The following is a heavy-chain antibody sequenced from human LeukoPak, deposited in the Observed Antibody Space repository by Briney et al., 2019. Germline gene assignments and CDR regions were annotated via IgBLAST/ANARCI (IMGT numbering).Heavy chain of an antibody. J-gene: IGHJ4*02. CDR2: ISWNSGSI. V-gene: IGHV3-9*01. D-gene: IGHD3-10*01. CDR1: GFTFDDYA. Sequence: PGGSLRLSCAASGFTFDDYAMHWVRQAPGKGLEWVSGISWNSGSIGYADSVKGRFTISRDNAKNSLYLQMNSLRAGDTALYYCAKALNYYGSGSYYGYFDYWGQGTLVTVSS. CDR3: AKALNYYGSGSYYGYFDY.